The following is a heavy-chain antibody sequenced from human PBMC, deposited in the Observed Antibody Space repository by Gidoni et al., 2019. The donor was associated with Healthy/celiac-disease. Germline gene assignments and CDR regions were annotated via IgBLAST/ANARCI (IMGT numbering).Heavy chain of an antibody. CDR1: GGSFSGYY. CDR2: INHSGST. V-gene: IGHV4-34*01. Sequence: QVQLQQWGAGRLKPSETLSLTCAVHGGSFSGYYWSWIRQPPGKGLEWSGEINHSGSTNYNPSLKSRVTISVDTSKNQFSLKLSSVTAADTAVYYCARGPGITMVRVYYFDYWGQGTLVTVSS. D-gene: IGHD3-10*01. CDR3: ARGPGITMVRVYYFDY. J-gene: IGHJ4*02.